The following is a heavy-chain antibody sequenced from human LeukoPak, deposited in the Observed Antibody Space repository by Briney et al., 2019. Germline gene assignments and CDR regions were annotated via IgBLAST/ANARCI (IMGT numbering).Heavy chain of an antibody. CDR3: ARRRGQQLPRDY. V-gene: IGHV4-59*08. D-gene: IGHD6-13*01. Sequence: PSETLSLTCTVSGGSISSYYWSWIRQPPGKGLEWIGYIYYSGNTNYNPSLKSRVTISVDTSKNQFSLKVSSVTAADTAVYYCARRRGQQLPRDYWGQGTLVTVSS. CDR2: IYYSGNT. J-gene: IGHJ4*02. CDR1: GGSISSYY.